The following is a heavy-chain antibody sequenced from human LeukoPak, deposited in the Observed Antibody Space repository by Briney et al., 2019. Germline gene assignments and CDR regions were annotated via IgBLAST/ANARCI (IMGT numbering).Heavy chain of an antibody. CDR3: ARTQDGYNNAIDY. CDR1: GFTFSTYS. Sequence: GGSLRLSCAASGFTFSTYSMKWVRQAPGKGLEWVSSISSSSTYIYYADSVKGRFTISRDNAKNSLYLQMNSLRAEDTAVYYCARTQDGYNNAIDYWGQGTLVTVSS. CDR2: ISSSSTYI. V-gene: IGHV3-21*04. D-gene: IGHD5-24*01. J-gene: IGHJ4*02.